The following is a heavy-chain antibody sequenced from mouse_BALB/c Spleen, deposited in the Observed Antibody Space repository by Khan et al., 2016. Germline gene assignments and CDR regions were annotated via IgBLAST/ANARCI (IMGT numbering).Heavy chain of an antibody. CDR3: ARDTGTEAMDY. J-gene: IGHJ4*01. V-gene: IGHV7-3*02. D-gene: IGHD4-1*01. Sequence: EVQLVESGGGLVQPGGSLRLSCATSGFTFTDYYMSWVRQPPGKALEWLGFIRNKANGYTTEYSASVKGRFTISRDNSQSILYLQMNTLRAEDSATYSCARDTGTEAMDYWGPGPSVTVSS. CDR2: IRNKANGYTT. CDR1: GFTFTDYY.